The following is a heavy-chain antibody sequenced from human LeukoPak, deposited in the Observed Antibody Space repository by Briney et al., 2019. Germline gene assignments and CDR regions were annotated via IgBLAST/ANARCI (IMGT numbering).Heavy chain of an antibody. CDR1: GYTFTGYY. CDR3: ARGRITMVRGVIKYGWFDP. CDR2: INPDSGAT. D-gene: IGHD3-10*01. J-gene: IGHJ5*02. V-gene: IGHV1-2*02. Sequence: ASVTVSCKASGYTFTGYYMHWVRQAPGQGLEWMGWINPDSGATKCAQKFQGRVSMTRNISISTAYMELSSLRSEDTAVYYCARGRITMVRGVIKYGWFDPWGQGTLVTVSS.